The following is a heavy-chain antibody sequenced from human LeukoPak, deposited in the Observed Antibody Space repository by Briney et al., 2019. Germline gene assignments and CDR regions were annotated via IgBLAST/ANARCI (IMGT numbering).Heavy chain of an antibody. V-gene: IGHV3-48*02. CDR3: ASAPDGDYVRVHY. CDR1: GFTFSSYS. Sequence: GGSLRLSCAASGFTFSSYSMNWVRQAPGKGLEWASYISSSSSTIYYADSVKGRFTISRDNAKNSLYLQMNSLRDEDTAVYYCASAPDGDYVRVHYWGQGTLVTVSS. D-gene: IGHD4-17*01. CDR2: ISSSSSTI. J-gene: IGHJ4*02.